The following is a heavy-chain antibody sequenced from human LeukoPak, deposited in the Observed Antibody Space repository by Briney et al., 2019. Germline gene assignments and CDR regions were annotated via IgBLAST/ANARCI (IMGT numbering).Heavy chain of an antibody. V-gene: IGHV4-61*02. J-gene: IGHJ4*02. Sequence: SETLSLTCTVSGGSISSGSYYWSWIRQSAGKGLEWTGRIYTSGSTNYNPSLKSRVTISVDTSKNQFSLKLSSMTAADTAVYYCARSYYYDSSGYLIGGYYFDYWGQGTLVTVSS. CDR3: ARSYYYDSSGYLIGGYYFDY. CDR1: GGSISSGSYY. D-gene: IGHD3-22*01. CDR2: IYTSGST.